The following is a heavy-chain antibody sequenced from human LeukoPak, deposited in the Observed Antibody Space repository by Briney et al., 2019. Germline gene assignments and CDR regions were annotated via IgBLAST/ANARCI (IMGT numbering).Heavy chain of an antibody. CDR2: ISGSGGST. CDR1: GFTFSSYA. CDR3: AKWGLYCSSTSCYAPFQH. V-gene: IGHV3-23*01. D-gene: IGHD2-2*01. J-gene: IGHJ1*01. Sequence: GGSLRLSCAASGFTFSSYAMSWVRQAPGKGLEWVSAISGSGGSTYYADSMKGRFTISRDNSKNTLYLQMNSLRAEDTAVYYCAKWGLYCSSTSCYAPFQHWGQGTLVTVSS.